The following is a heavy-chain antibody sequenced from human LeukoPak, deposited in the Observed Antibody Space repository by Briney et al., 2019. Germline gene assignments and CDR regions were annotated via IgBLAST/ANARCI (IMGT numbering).Heavy chain of an antibody. CDR2: IFYSGNT. CDR3: ARVGDWNDLVY. J-gene: IGHJ4*02. V-gene: IGHV4-39*02. CDR1: GASLSRATYY. Sequence: SETLSLTCTVSGASLSRATYYWGWIRQPPGKGLEWIGSIFYSGNTYYNPSLRSRVTISADTSKNHFSLQLNSVTAADTAVYYCARVGDWNDLVYWGQGTLVIVSS. D-gene: IGHD1-1*01.